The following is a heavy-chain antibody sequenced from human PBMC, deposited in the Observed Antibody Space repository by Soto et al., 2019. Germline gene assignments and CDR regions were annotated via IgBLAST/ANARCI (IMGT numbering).Heavy chain of an antibody. V-gene: IGHV1-18*04. J-gene: IGHJ6*02. CDR1: GYTFTSYG. Sequence: ASVKVSCKASGYTFTSYGISWVRQAPGQGLEWMGWISAYNGNTNYAQKLQGRVTMTTDTSTSTAYMELRSLRSDDTAVYYCARVRIDYDFWSGYSHTDYYYYYGMDVWGQGTTVTVYS. D-gene: IGHD3-3*01. CDR2: ISAYNGNT. CDR3: ARVRIDYDFWSGYSHTDYYYYYGMDV.